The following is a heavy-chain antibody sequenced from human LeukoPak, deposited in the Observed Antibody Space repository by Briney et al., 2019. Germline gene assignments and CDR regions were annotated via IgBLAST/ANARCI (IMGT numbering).Heavy chain of an antibody. J-gene: IGHJ4*02. CDR3: AKEEWLGKMNFFDY. D-gene: IGHD6-19*01. V-gene: IGHV3-74*01. CDR1: GFTFSTYW. CDR2: INTDGSLI. Sequence: PGGSLRLSCAVSGFTFSTYWTHWVRQAPGKGLVWVSRINTDGSLINYADSVKGRFTMSRDNSKNTLYLQMNSLRAEDTAVYFCAKEEWLGKMNFFDYWGQGTLVTVSS.